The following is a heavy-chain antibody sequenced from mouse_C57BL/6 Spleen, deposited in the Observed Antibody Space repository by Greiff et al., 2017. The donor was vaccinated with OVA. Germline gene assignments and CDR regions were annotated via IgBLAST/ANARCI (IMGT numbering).Heavy chain of an antibody. CDR2: INPSTGGT. V-gene: IGHV1-42*01. D-gene: IGHD4-1*01. CDR3: ARWDLYAMDY. CDR1: GYSFTGYY. J-gene: IGHJ4*01. Sequence: VHVKQSGPELVKPGASVKISCKASGYSFTGYYMNWVKQSPEKSLEWIGEINPSTGGTTYNQKFKAKATLTVDKSSSTAYMQLKSLTSEDSAVYYCARWDLYAMDYWGQGTSVTVSS.